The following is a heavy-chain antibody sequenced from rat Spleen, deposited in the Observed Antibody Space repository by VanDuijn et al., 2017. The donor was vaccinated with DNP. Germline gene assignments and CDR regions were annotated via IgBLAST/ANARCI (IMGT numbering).Heavy chain of an antibody. CDR1: GYSITSCCR. J-gene: IGHJ2*01. Sequence: EVQLQESGPGLVEPSQSLSLTCSVTGYSITSCCRWTWIRKFPGHKLEWMGYINSAGSTNYNPSLKGRISITKDTSKNQFFLQVNSVTTEDTATYYCARSRGPRDYWGQGVIVTVSS. CDR2: INSAGST. CDR3: ARSRGPRDY. D-gene: IGHD1-11*01. V-gene: IGHV3-3*01.